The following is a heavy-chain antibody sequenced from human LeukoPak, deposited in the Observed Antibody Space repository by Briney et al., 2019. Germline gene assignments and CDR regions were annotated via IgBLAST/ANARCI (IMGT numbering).Heavy chain of an antibody. Sequence: PGGSLRLSCATSGFSFSSHAMTWVRQAPGKGLEWLSAISISGDDTYYADSVKGRFTISRDNSKNTLYLQMNSLRAEDTAVYYCARGSGWFYFDYWGQGTLVTVSS. J-gene: IGHJ4*02. CDR3: ARGSGWFYFDY. V-gene: IGHV3-23*01. D-gene: IGHD6-19*01. CDR1: GFSFSSHA. CDR2: ISISGDDT.